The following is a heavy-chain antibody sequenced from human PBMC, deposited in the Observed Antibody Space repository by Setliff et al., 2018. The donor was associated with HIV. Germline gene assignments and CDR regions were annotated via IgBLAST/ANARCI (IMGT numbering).Heavy chain of an antibody. J-gene: IGHJ4*02. Sequence: SGPTLVNPTQTLTLTCTFSGFSLSTSGVGVGWIRQPPGKALEWLARIDWDDNKFYNTSLKTRLTISKDTSKNQVVLTMPNMDPVDTATYYCARMRYFDWIMIDYWGQGTLVTVS. V-gene: IGHV2-70*04. CDR3: ARMRYFDWIMIDY. D-gene: IGHD3-9*01. CDR1: GFSLSTSGVG. CDR2: IDWDDNK.